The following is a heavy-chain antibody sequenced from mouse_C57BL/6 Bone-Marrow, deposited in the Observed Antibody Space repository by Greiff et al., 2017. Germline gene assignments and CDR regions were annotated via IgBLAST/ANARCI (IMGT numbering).Heavy chain of an antibody. D-gene: IGHD2-3*01. V-gene: IGHV1-55*01. J-gene: IGHJ1*03. CDR3: AREDGYFPYWYFDV. CDR2: IYPGSGST. CDR1: GYTFTSYW. Sequence: VQLQQSGAELVKPGASVKMSCKASGYTFTSYWITWVKQRPGQGLEWIGDIYPGSGSTNYNEKFKSKATLTVDTSSSTAYMQLSSLTSEDSAVXYCAREDGYFPYWYFDVGGTGTTVTVSS.